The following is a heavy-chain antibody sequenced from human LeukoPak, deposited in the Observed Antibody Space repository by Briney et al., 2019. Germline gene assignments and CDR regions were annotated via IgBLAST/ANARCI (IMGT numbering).Heavy chain of an antibody. J-gene: IGHJ4*02. CDR2: ISGYNGNT. Sequence: ASVKVSCKASGYSFSNYGISWVRQAPGQGLEWMGWISGYNGNTNYAQKFQGRVTMTTDTSTSTAYMELRGLRSDDTAVYYCARDCGYQCLFDYWGQGTLVTVSS. D-gene: IGHD5-12*01. CDR3: ARDCGYQCLFDY. V-gene: IGHV1-18*01. CDR1: GYSFSNYG.